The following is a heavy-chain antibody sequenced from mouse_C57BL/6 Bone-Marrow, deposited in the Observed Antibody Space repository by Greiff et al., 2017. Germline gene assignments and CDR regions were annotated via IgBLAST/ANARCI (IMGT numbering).Heavy chain of an antibody. CDR1: GYTFTSYW. J-gene: IGHJ3*01. CDR3: AGSSYYGSSYGFAY. V-gene: IGHV1-64*01. Sequence: QVQLQQPGAELVKPGASVKLSCKASGYTFTSYWMHWVKQRPGQGLEWIGMIHPNSGSTNYNEKFKSKATLTVDKSTSTAYMQLSSLTSEDSAVYYCAGSSYYGSSYGFAYWGQGTLVTVSA. D-gene: IGHD1-1*01. CDR2: IHPNSGST.